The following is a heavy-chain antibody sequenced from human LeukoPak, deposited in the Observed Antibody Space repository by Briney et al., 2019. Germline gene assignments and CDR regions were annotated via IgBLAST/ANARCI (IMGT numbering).Heavy chain of an antibody. CDR3: AKAISGSYPPGGYYYYMDV. CDR1: GFSFSSYV. V-gene: IGHV3-23*01. CDR2: VSGSGGST. Sequence: GGALRVSCAASGFSFSSYVMRGVRQAPGKGLEWVSAVSGSGGSTYYADSVKGRFTISRDNSKNTLYLQMNSLRADDTAVYYCAKAISGSYPPGGYYYYMDVWGKGTTVTVSS. D-gene: IGHD1-26*01. J-gene: IGHJ6*03.